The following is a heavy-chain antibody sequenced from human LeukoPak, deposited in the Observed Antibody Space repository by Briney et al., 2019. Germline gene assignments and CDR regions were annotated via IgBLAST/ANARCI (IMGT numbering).Heavy chain of an antibody. J-gene: IGHJ4*02. CDR3: ARDYYDSSGYYPG. V-gene: IGHV1-2*02. CDR2: INPNSGGT. CDR1: GYTFTGYY. Sequence: ASVKVSCKASGYTFTGYYMHWVRQAPRQGLEWMGWINPNSGGTNYAQKFQGRVTMTRDTSISTAYMELSRLRSDDTAVYYCARDYYDSSGYYPGWGQGTLVTVSS. D-gene: IGHD3-22*01.